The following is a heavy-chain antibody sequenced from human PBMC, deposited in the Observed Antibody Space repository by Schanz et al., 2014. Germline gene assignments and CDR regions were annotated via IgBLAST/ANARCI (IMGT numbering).Heavy chain of an antibody. CDR1: GFPFSDYF. CDR2: IGNGGVTI. J-gene: IGHJ6*02. D-gene: IGHD2-15*01. V-gene: IGHV3-11*04. Sequence: QVHLLESGGGLVEPGGSLRLSCTASGFPFSDYFMAWIRQPPGRGLEWVSYIGNGGVTIYYADSVKGRFTISRDNSKNSLYLQMNSLRAEDTAVYYCARDFLLEQLGYSHYYYAMDVWGQGTTVTVSS. CDR3: ARDFLLEQLGYSHYYYAMDV.